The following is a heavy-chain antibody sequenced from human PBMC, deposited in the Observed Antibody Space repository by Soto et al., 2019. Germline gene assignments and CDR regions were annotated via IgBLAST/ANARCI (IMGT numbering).Heavy chain of an antibody. D-gene: IGHD2-2*01. CDR1: GYTFTSYA. Sequence: ASVKVSCKASGYTFTSYAMHWVRQAPGQRLEWMGWINAGNGNTKYSQKFQGRVTITRDTSASTAYMELSSLRSEDTAVYYCARGRYCSSTSCPTLDYWGQGPLVPVSS. CDR2: INAGNGNT. CDR3: ARGRYCSSTSCPTLDY. V-gene: IGHV1-3*01. J-gene: IGHJ4*02.